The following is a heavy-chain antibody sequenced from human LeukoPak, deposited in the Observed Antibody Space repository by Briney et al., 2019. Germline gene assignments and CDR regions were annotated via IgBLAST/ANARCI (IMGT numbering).Heavy chain of an antibody. J-gene: IGHJ4*02. CDR3: ARTIYYFDY. Sequence: SETLSLTCTVSGGSLSSGSYYWSWIRQPPGKGLEWIGYIYYSGSTNYNPSLKSRVTISVDTSKNQFSLKLSSVTAADTAVYYCARTIYYFDYWGQGTLVTVSS. V-gene: IGHV4-61*01. CDR1: GGSLSSGSYY. CDR2: IYYSGST. D-gene: IGHD2/OR15-2a*01.